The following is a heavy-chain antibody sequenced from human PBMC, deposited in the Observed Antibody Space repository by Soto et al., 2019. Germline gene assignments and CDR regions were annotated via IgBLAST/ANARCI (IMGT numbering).Heavy chain of an antibody. J-gene: IGHJ4*02. V-gene: IGHV1-46*03. D-gene: IGHD2-21*02. CDR3: ARGGHVVVVTAAFDY. CDR2: INPSGGHT. Sequence: QVQLVPSWAEVKKPGASVKVSCKASGNTFSNYYIHWVRQAPGQGLAWMGTINPSGGHTTYAQKFLGRVTMTRDSSTSTLYMELTSLRFEDTAVYYCARGGHVVVVTAAFDYWGQGTLVTVSS. CDR1: GNTFSNYY.